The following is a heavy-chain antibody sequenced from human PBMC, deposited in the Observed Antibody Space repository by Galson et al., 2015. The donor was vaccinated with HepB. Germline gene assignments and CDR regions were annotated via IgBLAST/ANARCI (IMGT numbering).Heavy chain of an antibody. D-gene: IGHD3-22*01. V-gene: IGHV4-39*01. J-gene: IGHJ3*02. CDR2: IYYSGST. Sequence: SETLSLTCTVSGGSISSSSYYWGWIRQPPGKGLEWIGSIYYSGSTYYNPSLKSRVTISVDTSKNQFSLKLSSVTAADTAVYYCARRVGEGSSGYYRWGTLESAFDIWGQGTMVTVSS. CDR1: GGSISSSSYY. CDR3: ARRVGEGSSGYYRWGTLESAFDI.